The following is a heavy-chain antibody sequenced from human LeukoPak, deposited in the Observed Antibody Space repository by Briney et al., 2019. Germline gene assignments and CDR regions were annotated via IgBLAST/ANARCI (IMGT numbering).Heavy chain of an antibody. D-gene: IGHD2-8*01. V-gene: IGHV3-30*18. J-gene: IGHJ3*02. CDR3: ANEQGYRLMGAFDI. CDR1: GFSFSSYG. Sequence: GRALRLSCAASGFSFSSYGMHWVRQAPGKWLEWVAVVSYAGDNKYYADSVKGRFTISRDNSKNTLYLQMNSLRAEDTAVYYCANEQGYRLMGAFDIWGQGTMVTVSS. CDR2: VSYAGDNK.